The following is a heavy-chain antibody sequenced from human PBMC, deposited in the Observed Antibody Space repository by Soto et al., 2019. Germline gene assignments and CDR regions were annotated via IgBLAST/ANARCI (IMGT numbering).Heavy chain of an antibody. J-gene: IGHJ5*02. CDR3: TTNYYDSSGYDNWFDP. V-gene: IGHV3-49*03. Sequence: GESLKISCTASGFTFGDYAMSWFRQAPGKGLEWVGFIRSKAYGGTTEYVASVKGRFTISRDDSKSIAYLQMNSLKTEDTAVYYCTTNYYDSSGYDNWFDPWGQGTLVTVSS. CDR2: IRSKAYGGTT. D-gene: IGHD3-22*01. CDR1: GFTFGDYA.